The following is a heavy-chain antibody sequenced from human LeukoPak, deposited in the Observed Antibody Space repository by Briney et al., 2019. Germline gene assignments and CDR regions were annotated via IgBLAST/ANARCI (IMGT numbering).Heavy chain of an antibody. CDR3: ARDTDYASGTMYDY. CDR2: VSGSGGST. D-gene: IGHD3-10*01. J-gene: IGHJ4*02. Sequence: GGSLRLSCAASGFTFSSNAMSWVRQAPGKGLEWVSSVSGSGGSTYYADSVKGRFTISRDNSKNTLYLQMNSLRAEDTAVYYCARDTDYASGTMYDYWGQGTLVTVSS. CDR1: GFTFSSNA. V-gene: IGHV3-23*01.